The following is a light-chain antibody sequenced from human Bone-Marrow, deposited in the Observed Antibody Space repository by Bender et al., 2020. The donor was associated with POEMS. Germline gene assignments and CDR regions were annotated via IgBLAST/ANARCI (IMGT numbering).Light chain of an antibody. CDR2: GYN. CDR3: QSYDNSLGGWV. J-gene: IGLJ3*02. Sequence: QSVLTQPPSVSGAPGQWVTISCTGSSSNTGSGYDINWYQHLPGTAPKLLIYGYNNRPSGGPDRFSGSKSGTSASLAITGLQAEDEGDYYCQSYDNSLGGWVFGGGTKLTVL. CDR1: SSNTGSGYD. V-gene: IGLV1-40*01.